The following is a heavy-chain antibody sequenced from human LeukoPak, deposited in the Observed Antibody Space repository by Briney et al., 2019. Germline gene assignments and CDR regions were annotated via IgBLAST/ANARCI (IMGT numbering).Heavy chain of an antibody. J-gene: IGHJ4*02. CDR1: GGSISSYY. V-gene: IGHV4-59*01. CDR3: ARGRSFWGSYRCDY. D-gene: IGHD3-16*02. CDR2: IYYSGST. Sequence: PSETLSLTCTVFGGSISSYYWSWIRQPPGKGLEWIGYIYYSGSTNYNPSLKSRVTISVDTSKNQFSLKLSSVTAADTAVYYCARGRSFWGSYRCDYWGQGTLVTVSS.